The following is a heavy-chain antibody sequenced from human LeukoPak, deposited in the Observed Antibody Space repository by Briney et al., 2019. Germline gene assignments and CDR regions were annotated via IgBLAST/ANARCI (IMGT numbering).Heavy chain of an antibody. CDR2: ISSSSSYI. J-gene: IGHJ6*03. Sequence: GGSLRLSCAASGFTFSSYSMNWVRQAPGKGLEWVSSISSSSSYIYYADSVKGRFTISRDNAKNSLYLQMNSLRAEDTAVYYCARETNYDFWSGYPGPRYYYYYYMDVWGKGTTVTVSS. D-gene: IGHD3-3*01. CDR1: GFTFSSYS. V-gene: IGHV3-21*01. CDR3: ARETNYDFWSGYPGPRYYYYYYMDV.